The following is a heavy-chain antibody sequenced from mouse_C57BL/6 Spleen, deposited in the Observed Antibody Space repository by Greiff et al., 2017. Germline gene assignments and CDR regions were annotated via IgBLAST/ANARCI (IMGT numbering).Heavy chain of an antibody. Sequence: QVQLQQSGPELVKPGASVKISCKASGYAFSSSWINWVKQRPGKGLEWIGRIYPGDGDTNYNGKFKGKATLTADKSSSTAYMQLSSLTSEDSAVYFCASDYYGSTYYFDYWGQGTTLTVSS. J-gene: IGHJ2*01. V-gene: IGHV1-82*01. CDR1: GYAFSSSW. CDR3: ASDYYGSTYYFDY. CDR2: IYPGDGDT. D-gene: IGHD1-1*01.